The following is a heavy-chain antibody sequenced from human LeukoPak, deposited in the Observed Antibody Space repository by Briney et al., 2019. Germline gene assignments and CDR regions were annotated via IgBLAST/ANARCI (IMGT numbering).Heavy chain of an antibody. V-gene: IGHV3-23*01. J-gene: IGHJ4*02. CDR1: GFTFSSYG. D-gene: IGHD3-9*01. CDR3: AKGNDILTGSPFDY. Sequence: GGSLRLSCAASGFTFSSYGMHWIRQDQGKGLEWVSAISGSGGSTYYADSVKGRFTISRDNSKNTLYLQMNSLRAEDTAVYYCAKGNDILTGSPFDYWGQGTLVTVSS. CDR2: ISGSGGST.